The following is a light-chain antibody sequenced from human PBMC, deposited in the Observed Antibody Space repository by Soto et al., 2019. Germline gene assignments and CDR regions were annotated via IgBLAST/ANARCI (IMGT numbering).Light chain of an antibody. CDR1: QSVSSN. Sequence: EIVMTQSPATLSVSPGXRATLSCRASQSVSSNLAWYQQKPGQAPRLLIYGASTRATGIPARFSGSGSGTEFTLTISSLQSEDFAVYYCQHYGSSPPRTFGQGTKVDIK. J-gene: IGKJ1*01. CDR3: QHYGSSPPRT. V-gene: IGKV3-15*01. CDR2: GAS.